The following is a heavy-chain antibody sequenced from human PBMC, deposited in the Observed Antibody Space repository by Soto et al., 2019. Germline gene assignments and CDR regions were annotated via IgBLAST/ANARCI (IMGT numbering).Heavy chain of an antibody. V-gene: IGHV1-46*01. CDR2: INPSGGVT. D-gene: IGHD3-22*01. J-gene: IGHJ4*02. CDR3: ARDRPHSSGLLDN. Sequence: QVQLVQSGAEVKMPGASVKLSCKASGYTFTSNYIHWVRQAPGRGLEWMGIINPSGGVTSHNYAQKLQGRAPIPVDTSTTTVYMELSRLRSEDTAVYYCARDRPHSSGLLDNWGQGALVTVSS. CDR1: GYTFTSNY.